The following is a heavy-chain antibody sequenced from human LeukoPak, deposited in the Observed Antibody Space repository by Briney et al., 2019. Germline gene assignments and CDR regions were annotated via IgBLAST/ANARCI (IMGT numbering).Heavy chain of an antibody. V-gene: IGHV4-61*02. CDR3: ARASYGGNYYYYYMDV. J-gene: IGHJ6*03. CDR2: IYTSGST. D-gene: IGHD4-23*01. Sequence: PSETLSLTCTVSGGSISSGSYYRSWIRQPAGKGLEWIGRIYTSGSTNYNPSLKSRVTISVDTSKNQFSLKLSSVTAADTAVYYCARASYGGNYYYYYMDVWGKGTTVTVSS. CDR1: GGSISSGSYY.